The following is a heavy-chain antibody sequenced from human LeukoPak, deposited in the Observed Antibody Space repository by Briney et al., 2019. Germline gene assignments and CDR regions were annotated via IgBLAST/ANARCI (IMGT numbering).Heavy chain of an antibody. D-gene: IGHD3-10*01. CDR3: TSRTYYYGSGSPRYMDV. V-gene: IGHV4-39*01. CDR1: GGSISSYY. CDR2: LYYSGSI. Sequence: SETLSLTCTVSGGSISSYYWGWIRQPPGKGLEWIGSLYYSGSIYYNPSLKSRVTMSIDTSKNQFSLKLSSVTAADTAVYYCTSRTYYYGSGSPRYMDVWGKGTTVTISS. J-gene: IGHJ6*03.